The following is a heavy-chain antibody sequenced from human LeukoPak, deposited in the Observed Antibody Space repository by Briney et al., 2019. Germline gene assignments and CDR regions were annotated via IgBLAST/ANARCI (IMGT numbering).Heavy chain of an antibody. CDR3: ARSCIAARPYYYYMDV. CDR2: ISSSSSYI. D-gene: IGHD6-6*01. V-gene: IGHV3-21*01. J-gene: IGHJ6*03. CDR1: GFTFSSYS. Sequence: PGGSLRLSCAASGFTFSSYSMNWVRQAPGKGLEWVSSISSSSSYIYYADSVKVRFTISRENAKNSLYLQMNSLRAEDTAVYYCARSCIAARPYYYYMDVWGKGTTVTVSS.